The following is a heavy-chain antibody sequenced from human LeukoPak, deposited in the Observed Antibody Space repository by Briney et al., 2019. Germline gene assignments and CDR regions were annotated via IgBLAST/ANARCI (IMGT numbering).Heavy chain of an antibody. V-gene: IGHV1-18*01. CDR1: GYTFTNYG. D-gene: IGHD6-19*01. CDR3: ARDSRAYSSGWYVTEY. J-gene: IGHJ4*02. CDR2: ISGYNGNT. Sequence: ASVKVSCKASGYTFTNYGLSWVRQAPGQGLEWMGWISGYNGNTKYVQKLQGRVTMTTDTSTSTAYMELRSLRSDDTAVYYCARDSRAYSSGWYVTEYWGQGTLVTVSS.